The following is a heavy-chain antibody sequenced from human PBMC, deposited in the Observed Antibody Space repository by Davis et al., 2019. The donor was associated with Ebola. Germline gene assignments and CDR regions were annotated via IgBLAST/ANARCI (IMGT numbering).Heavy chain of an antibody. V-gene: IGHV4-34*01. CDR1: GGSFSGYY. D-gene: IGHD6-13*01. J-gene: IGHJ4*02. CDR2: INHSGST. Sequence: PSETLSLTCAVYGGSFSGYYWSWIRQPPGKGLEWIGEINHSGSTNYNPSLKSRVTISVDTSKNQFSLKLSSVTAADTAVYYCARGIVQQLGLDYWGQGTLVTVSS. CDR3: ARGIVQQLGLDY.